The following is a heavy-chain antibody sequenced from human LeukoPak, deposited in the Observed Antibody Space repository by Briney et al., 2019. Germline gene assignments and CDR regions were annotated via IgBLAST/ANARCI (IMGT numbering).Heavy chain of an antibody. CDR3: ARGSIRYGSGKHY. D-gene: IGHD3-10*01. J-gene: IGHJ4*02. V-gene: IGHV4-34*01. CDR2: INHSGST. CDR1: GGSFSGYY. Sequence: SETLSLTCAAYGGSFSGYYWSWIRQPPGKGLEWIGEINHSGSTNYNPSLKSRFTISVDTSKNQFSLKLSSVTAADTAVYYCARGSIRYGSGKHYWGQGTLVTVSS.